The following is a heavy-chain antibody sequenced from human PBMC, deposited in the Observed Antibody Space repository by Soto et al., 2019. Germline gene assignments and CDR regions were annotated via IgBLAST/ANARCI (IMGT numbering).Heavy chain of an antibody. V-gene: IGHV3-21*01. Sequence: EVQLVESGGGLVKPGGSLRLSCAASGFTFSTYSMNWVRQAPGKGLEWVSSISSSSTYIYYADSVRGRFTISRDNTKNSLYLQMDSLRAEDMAVYYCAGAATGGFDPWGQGTLVTVSS. J-gene: IGHJ5*02. CDR3: AGAATGGFDP. CDR2: ISSSSTYI. CDR1: GFTFSTYS. D-gene: IGHD1-26*01.